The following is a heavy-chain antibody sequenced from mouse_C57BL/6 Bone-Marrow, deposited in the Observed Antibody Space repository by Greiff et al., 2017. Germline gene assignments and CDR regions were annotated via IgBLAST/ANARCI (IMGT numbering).Heavy chain of an antibody. J-gene: IGHJ4*01. D-gene: IGHD1-1*01. CDR1: GYTFTSYW. CDR3: AREDYGSSPYAMDY. Sequence: VQLQQPGAELVRPGSSVQLSCKASGYTFTSYWMHWVKQRPIQGLEWIGNIDPSDSETHYNQKFKDKATLTVDKSSSTAYMQLSSLTSEDSAVYYCAREDYGSSPYAMDYWGQGTSVTVSS. V-gene: IGHV1-52*01. CDR2: IDPSDSET.